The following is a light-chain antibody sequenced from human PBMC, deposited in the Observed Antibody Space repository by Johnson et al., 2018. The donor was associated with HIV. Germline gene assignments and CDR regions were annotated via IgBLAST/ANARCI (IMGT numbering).Light chain of an antibody. CDR1: SSNIGNNY. CDR2: ENN. J-gene: IGLJ1*01. CDR3: GTWDSGLSAHYV. Sequence: PGQNVTISCSGSSSNIGNNYVSWYQQLPGTAPKLLIYENNKRPSGIPDRFSDSKSGTSATLGITGLQTGDEADYYCGTWDSGLSAHYVFGTGTRVTVL. V-gene: IGLV1-51*02.